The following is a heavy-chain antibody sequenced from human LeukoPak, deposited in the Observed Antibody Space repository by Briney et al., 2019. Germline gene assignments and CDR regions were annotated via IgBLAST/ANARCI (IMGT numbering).Heavy chain of an antibody. Sequence: GGSLRLSCAASGFSFRNYAMQWVRQAPGKGLQWVSRVDGDGAVTDYTDSVKGRFTISRDNSKNTLYLQMNSLRAEDTAVYYCAREGNRRSFDYWGQGTLVTVSS. D-gene: IGHD2/OR15-2a*01. CDR3: AREGNRRSFDY. V-gene: IGHV3-23*01. CDR2: VDGDGAVT. J-gene: IGHJ4*02. CDR1: GFSFRNYA.